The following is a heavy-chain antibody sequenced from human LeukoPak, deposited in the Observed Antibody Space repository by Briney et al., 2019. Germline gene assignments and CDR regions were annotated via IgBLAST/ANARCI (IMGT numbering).Heavy chain of an antibody. CDR3: ARDARYCSSTSCYTEHNWFDP. J-gene: IGHJ5*02. D-gene: IGHD2-2*02. V-gene: IGHV1-69*05. CDR2: IIPIFGTA. CDR1: GGTFSSYA. Sequence: GASVKVSCKASGGTFSSYAISWVRQAPGQGLEWMGGIIPIFGTANYAQKFQGRVTITTDESTSTAYMELSSLRSEDTAVYYCARDARYCSSTSCYTEHNWFDPCGQGTLVTVSS.